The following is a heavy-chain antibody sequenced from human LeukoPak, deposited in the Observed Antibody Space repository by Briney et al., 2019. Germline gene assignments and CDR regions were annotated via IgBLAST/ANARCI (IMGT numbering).Heavy chain of an antibody. J-gene: IGHJ4*02. D-gene: IGHD4-17*01. CDR3: ASGDSAYYFDY. CDR1: GGSISSSSYY. CDR2: IYYSGST. V-gene: IGHV4-39*01. Sequence: SPSETLSLTRTVSGGSISSSSYYWGWIRQPPGKGLEWIGRIYYSGSTYYNPSLKSLVTISVHTSKNQFSLKLSSVTAADTAVYYCASGDSAYYFDYWGQGTLVTVSS.